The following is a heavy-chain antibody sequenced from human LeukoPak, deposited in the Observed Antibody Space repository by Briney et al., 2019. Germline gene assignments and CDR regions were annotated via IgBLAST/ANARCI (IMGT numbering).Heavy chain of an antibody. J-gene: IGHJ4*02. V-gene: IGHV3-9*01. D-gene: IGHD3-3*01. CDR1: GFTFDDYA. CDR2: ISWNSGSI. Sequence: PGGSLRLSCAASGFTFDDYAMHWVRQAPGKGLEWVSGISWNSGSIGYADSVKGRFTISRDNSKNTLYLQMNSLRAEDTAVYYCTTLDYDFWSGLVGDYWGQGTLVTVSS. CDR3: TTLDYDFWSGLVGDY.